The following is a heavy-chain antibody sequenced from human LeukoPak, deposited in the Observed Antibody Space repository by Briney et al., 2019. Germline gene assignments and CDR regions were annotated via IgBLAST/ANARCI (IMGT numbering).Heavy chain of an antibody. J-gene: IGHJ3*02. CDR2: MYYSGGT. V-gene: IGHV4-39*02. Sequence: SETLSLTCSVSGGFINSSPSYCGWIRQSPGKGLEWIGSMYYSGGTNYNPSLRRRVTMSVDASKNHFSLKLTSVTAADTAVYYCARRPPWWKDPDIKFHIWGQGTMVTVSS. CDR3: ARRPPWWKDPDIKFHI. CDR1: GGFINSSPSY. D-gene: IGHD2-15*01.